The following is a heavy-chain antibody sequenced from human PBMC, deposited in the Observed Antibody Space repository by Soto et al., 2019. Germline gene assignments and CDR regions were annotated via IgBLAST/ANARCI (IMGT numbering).Heavy chain of an antibody. Sequence: ASVKFSCKASGYTFTGYYRHWVRQAPGQGLEWMGWINPNSGGTNYAQKFQGRVTMTRDTSISTAYMELSRLRSDDTAVYYCARGLSVATTQDYYYGMDVWGQGTTVTVSS. D-gene: IGHD5-12*01. CDR2: INPNSGGT. J-gene: IGHJ6*02. CDR1: GYTFTGYY. V-gene: IGHV1-2*02. CDR3: ARGLSVATTQDYYYGMDV.